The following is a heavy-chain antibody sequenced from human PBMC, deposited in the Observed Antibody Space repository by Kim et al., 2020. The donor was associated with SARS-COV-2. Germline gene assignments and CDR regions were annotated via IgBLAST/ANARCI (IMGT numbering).Heavy chain of an antibody. Sequence: SETLSLTCTVSGGSISSSSYYWGWIRQPPGKGLEWIGSIYYSGSTYYNPSLKSRVTISVDTSKNQFSLKLSSVTAADTAVYYCGAMVRAKKGFDYWGQGTLVTVSS. CDR2: IYYSGST. J-gene: IGHJ4*02. V-gene: IGHV4-39*01. CDR3: GAMVRAKKGFDY. CDR1: GGSISSSSYY. D-gene: IGHD3-10*01.